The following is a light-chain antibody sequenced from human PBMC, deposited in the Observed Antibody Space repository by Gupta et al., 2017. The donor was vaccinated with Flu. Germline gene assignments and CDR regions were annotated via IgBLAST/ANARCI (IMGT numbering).Light chain of an antibody. Sequence: PSSLSASIGDKVTITCRASRSITNYVNWYQQRPGKAPNLLIFAASSLQSGVPSRFSGSGSGTDFTLTIDRLQPEDFATYYCQQGDSTPRTFGQGTRVEVK. J-gene: IGKJ1*01. V-gene: IGKV1-39*01. CDR2: AAS. CDR3: QQGDSTPRT. CDR1: RSITNY.